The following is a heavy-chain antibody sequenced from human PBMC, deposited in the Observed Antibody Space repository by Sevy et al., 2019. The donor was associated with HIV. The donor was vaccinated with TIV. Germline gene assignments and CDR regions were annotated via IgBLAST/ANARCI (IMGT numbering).Heavy chain of an antibody. Sequence: SETLSLTCTVSGGSISSYYWSWIRQPPGKGLEWIGYIYYSGSTNYNPSLKSRVTISVDTSKNQFSLKLSSVTAADTAVYYCSRDMLGYCSSTSCYAEGYFDYWGQGTLVTVSS. CDR3: SRDMLGYCSSTSCYAEGYFDY. CDR2: IYYSGST. CDR1: GGSISSYY. J-gene: IGHJ4*02. V-gene: IGHV4-59*01. D-gene: IGHD2-2*01.